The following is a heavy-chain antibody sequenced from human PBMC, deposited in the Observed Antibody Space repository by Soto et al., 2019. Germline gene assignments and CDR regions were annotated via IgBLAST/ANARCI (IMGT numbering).Heavy chain of an antibody. V-gene: IGHV1-8*01. D-gene: IGHD1-26*01. CDR3: ARGVSAGVDY. CDR2: MQPSTGRT. Sequence: QVQLVQSGAEVREPGASVKVSCKASGYSFTSLDVNWVRQTAGQGLEWMGWMQPSTGRTGYAQKVQGRVTMTRDTSINTRYMELTTLTSDATAFYYCARGVSAGVDYWGQGTLVTVSS. J-gene: IGHJ4*02. CDR1: GYSFTSLD.